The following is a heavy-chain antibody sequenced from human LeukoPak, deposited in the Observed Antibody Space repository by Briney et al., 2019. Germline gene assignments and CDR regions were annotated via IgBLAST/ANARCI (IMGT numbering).Heavy chain of an antibody. CDR3: AREPPVGSYYDY. J-gene: IGHJ4*02. V-gene: IGHV4-30-4*08. D-gene: IGHD1-26*01. CDR2: IYYSGST. CDR1: GGSISSGDYY. Sequence: PSETLSLTCTVSGGSISSGDYYWSWIRQPPGKGLEWIGYIYYSGSTYYNPSLKSRVTISVDTSKNQFSLKLSSVTAADTAVYYCAREPPVGSYYDYWGQGTLVTVSS.